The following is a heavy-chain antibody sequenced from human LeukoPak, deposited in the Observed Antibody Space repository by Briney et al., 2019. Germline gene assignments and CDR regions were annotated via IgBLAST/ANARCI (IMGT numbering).Heavy chain of an antibody. J-gene: IGHJ5*02. CDR2: INTNTGNP. CDR1: GYTFTGYY. Sequence: ASVKVSCKASGYTFTGYYMHWVRQAPGQGLEWMGWINTNTGNPTYVQGFTGRFVFPLDTSVSTAYLQISSLKAEDTAVYYCARWGYGSGSYPNGGFDPWGQGTLVTVSS. D-gene: IGHD3-10*01. V-gene: IGHV7-4-1*02. CDR3: ARWGYGSGSYPNGGFDP.